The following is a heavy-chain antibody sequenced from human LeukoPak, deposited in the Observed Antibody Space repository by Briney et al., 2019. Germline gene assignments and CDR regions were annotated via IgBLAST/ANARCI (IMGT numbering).Heavy chain of an antibody. Sequence: QSGGSLRLSCAASGFTFSSYSMSWVRQAPGKGLEWVANINQDGSEKYYVDSVKGRFTISRDNAKNSLYLQMNSLRGEDTAVYYCARDRVWTVLYWGQGTLVTVSS. V-gene: IGHV3-7*01. CDR2: INQDGSEK. CDR3: ARDRVWTVLY. D-gene: IGHD6-13*01. J-gene: IGHJ4*02. CDR1: GFTFSSYS.